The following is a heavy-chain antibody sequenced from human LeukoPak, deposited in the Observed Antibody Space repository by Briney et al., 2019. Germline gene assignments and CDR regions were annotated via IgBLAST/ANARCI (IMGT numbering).Heavy chain of an antibody. CDR3: ASEMYSSSWYAYYFDY. J-gene: IGHJ4*02. CDR2: INHSGST. D-gene: IGHD6-13*01. V-gene: IGHV4-34*01. CDR1: GGSFSGYY. Sequence: SETLSLTCAVYGGSFSGYYWSWIRQPPGKGLEWIGEINHSGSTNYNPSLKSRVTILVDTSKNQFSLKLSSVTAADTAVYYCASEMYSSSWYAYYFDYWGQGTLVTVSS.